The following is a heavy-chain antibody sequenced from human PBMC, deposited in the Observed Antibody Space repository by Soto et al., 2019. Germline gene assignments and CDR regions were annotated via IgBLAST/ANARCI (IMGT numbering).Heavy chain of an antibody. CDR1: GFTFSSYA. CDR2: ISYDGSNK. D-gene: IGHD7-27*01. V-gene: IGHV3-30-3*01. Sequence: PGGSLRLSCAASGFTFSSYAIHWVRQAPGKGLEWVAVISYDGSNKYYADSVKGRFTISRDNSKNTLYLQMNSLRAEDTAVYYCARVPSGDAPFDYWGQGTLDTVSS. J-gene: IGHJ4*02. CDR3: ARVPSGDAPFDY.